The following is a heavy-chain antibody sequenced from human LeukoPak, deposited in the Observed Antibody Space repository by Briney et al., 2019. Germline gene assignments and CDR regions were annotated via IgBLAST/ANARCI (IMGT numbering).Heavy chain of an antibody. J-gene: IGHJ6*03. CDR2: IRYDGSNK. CDR1: GFTFSSYG. Sequence: QPGGSLRLSCAASGFTFSSYGMHWVRQAPGKGLEWVAFIRYDGSNKYYADSVKGRFTISRDNSKNTLYLQMNSLRAEDTAVYYCAKDEHYYDSSGYPHLKWEPPLYYYYYYMDVWGKGATVTVSS. D-gene: IGHD3-22*01. CDR3: AKDEHYYDSSGYPHLKWEPPLYYYYYYMDV. V-gene: IGHV3-30*02.